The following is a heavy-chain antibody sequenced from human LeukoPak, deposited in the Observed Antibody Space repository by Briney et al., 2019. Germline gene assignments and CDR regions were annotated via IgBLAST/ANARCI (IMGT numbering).Heavy chain of an antibody. CDR1: GGYISSFYW. J-gene: IGHJ6*03. D-gene: IGHD5-18*01. V-gene: IGHV4-4*02. Sequence: PSGTLPLTCAVSGGYISSFYWWSWVRQPPGKGLEWIGEIYHSGTTNSNPSLKSRVAISVDKSNNQFSLRLSSVTAADTAVYYCARTTEGGYTYNYFYYYYMDVWGKGTTVTISS. CDR3: ARTTEGGYTYNYFYYYYMDV. CDR2: IYHSGTT.